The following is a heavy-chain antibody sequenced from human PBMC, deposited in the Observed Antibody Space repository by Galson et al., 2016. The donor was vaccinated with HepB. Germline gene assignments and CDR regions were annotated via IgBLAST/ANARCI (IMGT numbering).Heavy chain of an antibody. J-gene: IGHJ3*02. D-gene: IGHD3-10*01. CDR2: ILYDGSNK. CDR3: ARDRGNYYGSEDDAFDT. CDR1: GFTLRSYG. V-gene: IGHV3-30*03. Sequence: SLRLSCAASGFTLRSYGMHWVRQAPGKGLEWVAVILYDGSNKYYADSVKGRFTISRDTSKNTVYLQMNSLRPEDTAVYYCARDRGNYYGSEDDAFDTWGQGTMVTVSS.